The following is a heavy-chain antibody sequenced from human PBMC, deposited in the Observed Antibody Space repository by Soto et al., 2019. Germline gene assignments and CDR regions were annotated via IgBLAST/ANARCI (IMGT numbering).Heavy chain of an antibody. V-gene: IGHV4-39*01. CDR2: VYYSGGA. D-gene: IGHD2-21*01. J-gene: IGHJ5*01. CDR3: GRVVEGATRHTDLDS. CDR1: GVSIHNSHSF. Sequence: SETLSLTCTVSGVSIHNSHSFWGWIRQPPGKGPEFIGTVYYSGGAHYNSSLKSRVTISVDTANNQVSLRMRSLTAADTAVYYCGRVVEGATRHTDLDSWGQGTLVTVSS.